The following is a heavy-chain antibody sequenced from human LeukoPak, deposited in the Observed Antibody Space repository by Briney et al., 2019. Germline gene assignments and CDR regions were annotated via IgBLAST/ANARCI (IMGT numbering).Heavy chain of an antibody. CDR2: IIPIFGTA. V-gene: IGHV1-69*05. Sequence: ASVKVSCKASGGTFSSYAISWVRQAPGQGLEWMGGIIPIFGTANYAQKLQGRVTITTDESTSTAYMELSSLRSEDTAVYYCAREPFYCSSTSCYTGYFDYWGQGTLVTVSS. D-gene: IGHD2-2*02. CDR3: AREPFYCSSTSCYTGYFDY. J-gene: IGHJ4*02. CDR1: GGTFSSYA.